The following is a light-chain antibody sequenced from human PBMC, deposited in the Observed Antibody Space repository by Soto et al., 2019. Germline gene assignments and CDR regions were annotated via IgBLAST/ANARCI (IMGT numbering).Light chain of an antibody. CDR1: QSISSSY. CDR3: QQYNKWPRT. V-gene: IGKV3D-15*01. CDR2: GAP. Sequence: EIVLTQSPGTLSLSPGERATLSCRASQSISSSYLAWYQQKPGQAPRLLIYGAPSRATGIPARFSGSGSGTEFTLTIGSLQSEDFAVYHCQQYNKWPRTFGQGTKVDIK. J-gene: IGKJ1*01.